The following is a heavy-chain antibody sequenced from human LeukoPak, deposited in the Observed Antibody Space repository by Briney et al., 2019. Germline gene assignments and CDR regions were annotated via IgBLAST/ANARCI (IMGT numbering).Heavy chain of an antibody. CDR2: VNRDGSET. CDR1: GFALSSHW. J-gene: IGHJ6*02. Sequence: RGSLRLSCAASGFALSSHWMTWVRQVPGRGPEWVANVNRDGSETYYLDSVKGRFAISKDNAKNSLYLQMNSLRAEDTALYHCARNNGMDVWGQGTTVIVSS. V-gene: IGHV3-7*03. CDR3: ARNNGMDV.